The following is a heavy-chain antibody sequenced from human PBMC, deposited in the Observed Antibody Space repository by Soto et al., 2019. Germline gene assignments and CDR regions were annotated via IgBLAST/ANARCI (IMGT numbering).Heavy chain of an antibody. Sequence: VQLLESGGGLVQPGRSLRLSCTGSGFTFSDYTMSWVRQAPGKGLEWVGLMSSEANGGTTHFAASVHGGFIISRDDSRGIAFLQMNNLKSEDTAVYYCTRVGKFDYWGQGTLVTVSS. V-gene: IGHV3-49*04. CDR1: GFTFSDYT. D-gene: IGHD1-26*01. CDR2: MSSEANGGTT. CDR3: TRVGKFDY. J-gene: IGHJ4*02.